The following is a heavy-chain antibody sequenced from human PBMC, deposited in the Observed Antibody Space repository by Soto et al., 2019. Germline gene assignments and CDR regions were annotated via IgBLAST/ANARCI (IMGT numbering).Heavy chain of an antibody. CDR1: GFSFSSYA. D-gene: IGHD3-10*01. Sequence: GGSLRLSCAASGFSFSSYAMTWVRQAPGKGLEWVSTISGSGGSTYYPDSVKSRFTISRDNSKNTLFLQMNSLRAEDTAVYYCAKVYLLWFGELGWFDPWGQGTLVTVSS. CDR3: AKVYLLWFGELGWFDP. V-gene: IGHV3-23*01. J-gene: IGHJ5*02. CDR2: ISGSGGST.